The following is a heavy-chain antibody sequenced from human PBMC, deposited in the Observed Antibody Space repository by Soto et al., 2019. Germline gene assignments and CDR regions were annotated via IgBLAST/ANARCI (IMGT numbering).Heavy chain of an antibody. CDR1: GSSISSYY. V-gene: IGHV4-59*01. J-gene: IGHJ4*02. CDR3: TRVGGYYGDYPNFDY. Sequence: SETLSLSCRVSGSSISSYYWSWLRQPPGKGLEWIGNIYYTGSTNYHPSLKSRVIMSVESSKKQFSLRLNSVTAADTAVYYCTRVGGYYGDYPNFDYWGQGALVTVSS. D-gene: IGHD4-17*01. CDR2: IYYTGST.